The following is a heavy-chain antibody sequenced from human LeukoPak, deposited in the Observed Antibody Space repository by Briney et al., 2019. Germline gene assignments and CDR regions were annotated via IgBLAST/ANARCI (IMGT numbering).Heavy chain of an antibody. J-gene: IGHJ4*02. CDR1: GFTFSTYG. D-gene: IGHD3-9*01. CDR2: ISSNGDSR. CDR3: AREAAYDYDVLTGYDY. V-gene: IGHV3-64*01. Sequence: QPGGSLRLSCAAPGFTFSTYGMHWVRQAPGKGLEYVSAISSNGDSRYYANSVKGRFTISRDNSKNTLYLQMGSLRAEDMAVYYCAREAAYDYDVLTGYDYWGQGTLVTVSS.